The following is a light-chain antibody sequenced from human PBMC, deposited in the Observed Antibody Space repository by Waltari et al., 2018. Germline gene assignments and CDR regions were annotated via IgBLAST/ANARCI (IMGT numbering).Light chain of an antibody. CDR1: QSVSSK. CDR3: QQYHGWPLIT. Sequence: ETVMTQPATLSVSPGDRVTLSCRASQSVSSKLAWYRQKRGQAPRLLIYGASTRVSDVPDRFSGSGSWTEFILTISSLRSEDLAVYFCQQYHGWPLITFGQGTRLEIK. CDR2: GAS. V-gene: IGKV3-15*01. J-gene: IGKJ5*01.